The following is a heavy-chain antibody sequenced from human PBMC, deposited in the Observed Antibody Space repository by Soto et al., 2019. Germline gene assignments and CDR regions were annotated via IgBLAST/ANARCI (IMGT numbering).Heavy chain of an antibody. CDR2: IFSNDEK. CDR3: ARMRDPITGTTGAYNWFDP. Sequence: GSGPTLVNPTETLTLTCTVSGFSLSNARMGVSWIRQPPGKALEWLAHIFSNDEKSYSTSLKSRLTISKDTSKSQVVLTMTNMDPVDTATYYCARMRDPITGTTGAYNWFDPWGQGTLVTVSS. V-gene: IGHV2-26*01. CDR1: GFSLSNARMG. J-gene: IGHJ5*02. D-gene: IGHD1-7*01.